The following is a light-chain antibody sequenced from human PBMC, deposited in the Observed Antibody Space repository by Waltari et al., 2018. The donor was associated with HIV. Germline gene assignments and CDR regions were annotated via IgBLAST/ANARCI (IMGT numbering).Light chain of an antibody. CDR2: EVS. Sequence: LTQPASVSGSPGQSITISCTGTSSDVGGYNYFSWYQQHPGKAPKLMIYEVSNRPSGVSNRVSGSKSGNTASLTISGLQAEDEADYYCSSYTSSSVVFGGGTKLTVL. CDR1: SSDVGGYNY. CDR3: SSYTSSSVV. V-gene: IGLV2-14*01. J-gene: IGLJ2*01.